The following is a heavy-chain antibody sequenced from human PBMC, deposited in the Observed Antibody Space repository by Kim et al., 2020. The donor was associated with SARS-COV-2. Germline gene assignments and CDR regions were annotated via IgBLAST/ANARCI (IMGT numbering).Heavy chain of an antibody. CDR1: GFTFSSYA. J-gene: IGHJ4*02. D-gene: IGHD3-10*01. CDR3: AREGLGWFGELPDY. CDR2: ISYDGSNK. V-gene: IGHV3-30-3*01. Sequence: GGSLRLSCAASGFTFSSYAMHWVRQAPGKGLEWVSVISYDGSNKYYADSVKGRFTISRDNSKKTLYLQMNSRRAEDTAVYYCAREGLGWFGELPDYWGKGTLVTVSP.